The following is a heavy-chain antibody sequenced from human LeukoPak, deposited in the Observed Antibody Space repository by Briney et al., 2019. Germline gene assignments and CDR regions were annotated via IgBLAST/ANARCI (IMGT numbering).Heavy chain of an antibody. CDR3: AREFGYSSPNPWFDP. V-gene: IGHV1-2*02. J-gene: IGHJ5*02. CDR1: GYTFTGYY. Sequence: ASVKVSCKASGYTFTGYYMHWVRQAPGQGLEWMGWINPNSGGTNYAQKFQGRVTMTRDTSISTAYMELSRLRSDDTAVYYCAREFGYSSPNPWFDPWGQGTLVTVSS. CDR2: INPNSGGT. D-gene: IGHD6-13*01.